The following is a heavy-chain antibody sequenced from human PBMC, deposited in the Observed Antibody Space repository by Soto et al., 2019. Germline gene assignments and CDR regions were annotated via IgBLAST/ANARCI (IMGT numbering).Heavy chain of an antibody. J-gene: IGHJ4*02. CDR1: GYTLTELS. CDR3: ATVHTGYYYDSSGYYRY. V-gene: IGHV1-24*01. Sequence: GASVKVSCKVSGYTLTELSMHWVRQAPGKGLEWMGGFDPEDGETIYAQKFQGRVTMTEDTSTDTAYMELSSLRSEDTAVYYCATVHTGYYYDSSGYYRYWGQGTLVTVS. CDR2: FDPEDGET. D-gene: IGHD3-22*01.